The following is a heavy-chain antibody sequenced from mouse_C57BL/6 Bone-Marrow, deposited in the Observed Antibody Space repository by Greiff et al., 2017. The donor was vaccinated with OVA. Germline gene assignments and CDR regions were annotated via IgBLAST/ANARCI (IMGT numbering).Heavy chain of an antibody. D-gene: IGHD1-1*01. V-gene: IGHV6-6*01. CDR2: IRNKDNNHAT. Sequence: EVKLVESGGGLVQPGGSMKLSCAASGFTFSDAWMDWVRQSPEKGLEWVAEIRNKDNNHATYYAESVKGRLTISRDDSKSSVYLQMNSLSAEDTGIYYCTPSYYGYAMDYWGQGTSVTVSS. J-gene: IGHJ4*01. CDR1: GFTFSDAW. CDR3: TPSYYGYAMDY.